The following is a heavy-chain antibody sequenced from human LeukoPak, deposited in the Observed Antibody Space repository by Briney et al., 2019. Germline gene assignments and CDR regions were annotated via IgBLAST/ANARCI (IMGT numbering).Heavy chain of an antibody. V-gene: IGHV1-8*03. CDR2: MNPNSGNT. Sequence: VASVKVSCKASGYTFTSYDINWVRQATGQGLEWMGWMNPNSGNTGYAQKFQGRVTITRNTSISTAYMELSSLRSEDTAVYYCSRMYSSGWYWTGDYWGQETLVTVSS. CDR3: SRMYSSGWYWTGDY. CDR1: GYTFTSYD. J-gene: IGHJ4*02. D-gene: IGHD6-19*01.